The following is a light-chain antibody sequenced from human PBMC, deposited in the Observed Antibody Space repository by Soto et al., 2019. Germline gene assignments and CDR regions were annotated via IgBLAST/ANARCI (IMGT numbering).Light chain of an antibody. CDR3: QKRSNWPPELT. CDR2: DAS. V-gene: IGKV3-11*01. Sequence: EIVLTQSPATLSLSPGERATLSCRASQSVSSYLAWYQQKPGQAPRLLIYDASNRATGIPARFSGSGSGTDFTLTISSLEPEDFAVYYCQKRSNWPPELTLGGGTKVDIK. J-gene: IGKJ4*01. CDR1: QSVSSY.